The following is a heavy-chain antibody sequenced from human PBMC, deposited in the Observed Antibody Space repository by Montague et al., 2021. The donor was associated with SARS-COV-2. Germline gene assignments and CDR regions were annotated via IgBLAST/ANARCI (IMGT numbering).Heavy chain of an antibody. V-gene: IGHV4-59*08. CDR1: GGSTASHD. D-gene: IGHD2-15*01. Sequence: SETLSLTCAVSGGSTASHDWNWIRQSPGKRPEWIGYVYYNGDTNYNPSLQSRVTISIDTSENQFSLRLNSVTAADTAVYFCARGCAFDPWGQGSLVTVSS. CDR3: ARGCAFDP. CDR2: VYYNGDT. J-gene: IGHJ3*01.